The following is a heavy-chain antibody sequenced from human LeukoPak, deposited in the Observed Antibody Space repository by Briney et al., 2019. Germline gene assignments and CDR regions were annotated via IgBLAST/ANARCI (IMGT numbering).Heavy chain of an antibody. CDR2: IRHDGSNK. D-gene: IGHD6-19*01. J-gene: IGHJ4*02. V-gene: IGHV3-30*02. CDR1: GFTFSVYG. CDR3: VKESSGGWSNFDY. Sequence: GGSLRLSCAASGFTFSVYGMLWVRQAPGKGLEWVAFIRHDGSNKYYVDSVKGRFTISRHNSKNTLYLQMNSLIFEDTAVYYCVKESSGGWSNFDYWGQGTLVTVSS.